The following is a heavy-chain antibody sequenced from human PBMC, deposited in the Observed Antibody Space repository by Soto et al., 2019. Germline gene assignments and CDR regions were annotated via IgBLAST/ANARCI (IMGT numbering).Heavy chain of an antibody. V-gene: IGHV3-33*01. CDR3: ARGPGTMAKIDY. J-gene: IGHJ4*02. CDR1: GFTFSSYG. CDR2: IWYDGSNK. D-gene: IGHD3-10*01. Sequence: GGSLRLSCAASGFTFSSYGMHWVRQAPGKGLEWVAVIWYDGSNKYYADSVKGRFTISRDNSKNTLYLQMNSLRAEDTAVYYCARGPGTMAKIDYWGQGTLVTVSS.